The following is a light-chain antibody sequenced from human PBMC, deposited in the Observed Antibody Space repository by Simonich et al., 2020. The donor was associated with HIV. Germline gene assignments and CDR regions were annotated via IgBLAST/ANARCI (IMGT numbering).Light chain of an antibody. Sequence: EIVLTQSPATLSLSPGERATLSSRASQSVSSNLAWYQQKPGQAPRLLIYGASTRATGIPARFSGSGAGTEFTLTISSMQSEDFAVYYCQQYNNWPPGTFGQGTKLEIK. CDR2: GAS. V-gene: IGKV3-15*01. CDR3: QQYNNWPPGT. J-gene: IGKJ2*01. CDR1: QSVSSN.